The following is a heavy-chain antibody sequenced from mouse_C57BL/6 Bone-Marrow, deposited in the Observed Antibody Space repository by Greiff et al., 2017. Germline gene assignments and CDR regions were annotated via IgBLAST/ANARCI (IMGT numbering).Heavy chain of an antibody. Sequence: VQLQQSGAELVKPGASVKVSCKASGYTFTSYWMHWVKQRPGQGLEWIGRIHPSDSDTNYNQKFKGKATLTVDKSSSTAYMQLSSLTSEDSAVYYWAMEITTVVAHWYFDVWGTGTTVTVSS. CDR1: GYTFTSYW. D-gene: IGHD1-1*01. CDR3: AMEITTVVAHWYFDV. J-gene: IGHJ1*03. V-gene: IGHV1-74*01. CDR2: IHPSDSDT.